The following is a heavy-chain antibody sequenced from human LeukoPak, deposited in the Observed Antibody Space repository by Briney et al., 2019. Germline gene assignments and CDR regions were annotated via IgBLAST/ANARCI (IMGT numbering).Heavy chain of an antibody. CDR2: IYYSGST. V-gene: IGHV4-31*03. Sequence: SEALSLTCTVSGGSISSGGYYWSWIRQHPGKGLEWIGYIYYSGSTYYNPSLKSRVTISVDTSKNQFSLKLSSVTAADTAVYYCARVPLTYYDSSGYIDYWGQGTLVTVSS. CDR1: GGSISSGGYY. CDR3: ARVPLTYYDSSGYIDY. J-gene: IGHJ4*02. D-gene: IGHD3-22*01.